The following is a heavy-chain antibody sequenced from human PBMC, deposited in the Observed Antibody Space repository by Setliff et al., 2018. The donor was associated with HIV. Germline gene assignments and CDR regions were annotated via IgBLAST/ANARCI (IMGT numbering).Heavy chain of an antibody. J-gene: IGHJ4*02. D-gene: IGHD3-10*01. CDR2: IHHSGTA. V-gene: IGHV4-38-2*02. Sequence: SETLSLTCTVSGYSISSGYYWDWIRQPPGRGLEWIGSIHHSGTAYDNPSLKSRVTISVDPSKNQILLRLSSVTAADTAVYYCARLSGGMVPNYWGQGTLVTVSS. CDR1: GYSISSGYY. CDR3: ARLSGGMVPNY.